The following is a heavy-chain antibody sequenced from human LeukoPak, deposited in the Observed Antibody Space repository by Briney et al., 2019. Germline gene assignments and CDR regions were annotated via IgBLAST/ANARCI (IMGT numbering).Heavy chain of an antibody. CDR2: INHSGST. D-gene: IGHD3-9*01. V-gene: IGHV4-34*01. CDR1: GGSFSGYY. Sequence: SETLSLTCAVYGGSFSGYYWSWIRQPPGKGLEWIGEINHSGSTNYNPSLKSRVTISVDTSKNQFSLKLSSVTAADTAVYYCARATKVLRYFDWSAYYYGMDVWGQGTTVTVSS. CDR3: ARATKVLRYFDWSAYYYGMDV. J-gene: IGHJ6*02.